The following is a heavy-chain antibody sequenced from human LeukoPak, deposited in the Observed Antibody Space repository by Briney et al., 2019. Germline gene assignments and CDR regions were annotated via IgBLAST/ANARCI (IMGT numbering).Heavy chain of an antibody. Sequence: PGGSLRLSCAASGFTFSSYSMNWVRQAPGKGLEWVSYISSSSSTIYYADSVKGRFTISRDDAKNSLYLQMNSLRAVDTAVYYCAGDPALRYFLPGLDYWGQGTLVTVSS. CDR3: AGDPALRYFLPGLDY. J-gene: IGHJ4*02. V-gene: IGHV3-48*04. D-gene: IGHD3-9*01. CDR1: GFTFSSYS. CDR2: ISSSSSTI.